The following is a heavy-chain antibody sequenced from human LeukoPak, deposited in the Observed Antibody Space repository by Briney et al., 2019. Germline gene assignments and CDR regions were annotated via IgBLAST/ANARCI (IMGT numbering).Heavy chain of an antibody. Sequence: PSETLSLTCAVYGGSFSGYYWSWIRQPPGKGLEWTGEINHSGSTNYNPSLKSRVTISVDTSKNQFSLKLSSVAAADTAVYYCARGGGGYWGQGTLVTVSS. J-gene: IGHJ4*02. CDR1: GGSFSGYY. D-gene: IGHD3-10*01. V-gene: IGHV4-34*01. CDR3: ARGGGGY. CDR2: INHSGST.